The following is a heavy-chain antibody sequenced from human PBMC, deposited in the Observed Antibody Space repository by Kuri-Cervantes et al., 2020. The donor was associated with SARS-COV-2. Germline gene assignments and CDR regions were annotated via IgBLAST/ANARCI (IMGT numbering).Heavy chain of an antibody. V-gene: IGHV4-30-4*01. CDR2: IFYSGST. CDR1: GGSISSGDYY. Sequence: SETLSLTCTVSGGSISSGDYYWSWIRQPPGRGLEWIGHIFYSGSTYYNPSLRSRVTISVDTSKNQFSLKLSSVTAADTAVYYCARQYSSWTNYYYYYGMDVWGQGTMVTVSS. J-gene: IGHJ6*02. D-gene: IGHD6-6*01. CDR3: ARQYSSWTNYYYYYGMDV.